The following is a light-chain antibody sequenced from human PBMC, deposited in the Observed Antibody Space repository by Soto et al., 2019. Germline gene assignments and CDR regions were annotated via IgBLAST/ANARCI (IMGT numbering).Light chain of an antibody. V-gene: IGKV3-20*01. CDR3: QQYGSSPPYT. J-gene: IGKJ2*01. CDR1: QSVSSSY. Sequence: EIVLTQSPGTLSLSPGERATLSCRASQSVSSSYLAWYQQKPGQAPRLLIYGASTRATGIPDRFSGSGSGRCCTLTISRLEPEDFAVYYCQQYGSSPPYTFGQGTKLEIK. CDR2: GAS.